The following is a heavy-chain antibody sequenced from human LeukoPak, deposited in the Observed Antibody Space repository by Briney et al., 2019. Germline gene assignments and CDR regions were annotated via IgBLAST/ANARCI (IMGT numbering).Heavy chain of an antibody. J-gene: IGHJ3*02. CDR2: IWYDGSNE. CDR1: GFTFSTYG. Sequence: PGRSLRLSCAASGFTFSTYGMRWVRQAPGKGLEWVAVIWYDGSNEYYADSVKGRFTISRGNSKNTLYLQMNSLRAEDTAVYYCAKDRSRDGYNLDAFDIWGQGTMVTVSS. V-gene: IGHV3-33*06. CDR3: AKDRSRDGYNLDAFDI. D-gene: IGHD5-24*01.